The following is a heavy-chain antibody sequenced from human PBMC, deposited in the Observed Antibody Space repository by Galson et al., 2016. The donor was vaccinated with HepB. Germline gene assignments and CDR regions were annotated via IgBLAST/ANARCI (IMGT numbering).Heavy chain of an antibody. D-gene: IGHD4-17*01. V-gene: IGHV4-31*03. CDR2: SYYSGST. J-gene: IGHJ4*02. CDR3: ARASVDYGDYSVDY. CDR1: GGSISSGGYY. Sequence: TLSLTCTVSGGSISSGGYYWSWIRQHPGKGLEWIGYSYYSGSTYYNPSLKSRVTISVDTSKNQFSLKLSSVTAADTAVYYCARASVDYGDYSVDYWGQGTLVTVSS.